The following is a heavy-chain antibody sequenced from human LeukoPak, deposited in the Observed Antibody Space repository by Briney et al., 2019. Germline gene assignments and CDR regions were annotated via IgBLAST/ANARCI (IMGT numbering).Heavy chain of an antibody. J-gene: IGHJ6*03. D-gene: IGHD6-13*01. CDR2: ISWNSGSI. CDR3: AKAAAGTYYYYMDV. CDR1: GFTFDDYA. Sequence: PGGPLRLSCAASGFTFDDYAMHWVRQAPGKGLEWVSGISWNSGSIGYADSVKGRFTISRDNAKNSLYLQMNSLRAEDTALYYCAKAAAGTYYYYMDVWGKGTTVTISS. V-gene: IGHV3-9*01.